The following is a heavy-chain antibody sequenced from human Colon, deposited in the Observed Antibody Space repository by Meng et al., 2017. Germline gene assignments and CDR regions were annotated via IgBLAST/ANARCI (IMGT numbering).Heavy chain of an antibody. CDR1: GASFGSGGYY. CDR2: IYYSGTT. V-gene: IGHV4-31*03. CDR3: ARAPSYYYDTSGYYGNFFDP. D-gene: IGHD3-22*01. J-gene: IGHJ5*02. Sequence: QVALQPSGPGLVTPSGTLSLTCTVSGASFGSGGYYWTWIRQHPGKGLERIGYIYYSGTTYYNPSLKSRVTISVDTSKNQFSLKMSSVTAADTAVYYCARAPSYYYDTSGYYGNFFDPWGQGTLVTVSS.